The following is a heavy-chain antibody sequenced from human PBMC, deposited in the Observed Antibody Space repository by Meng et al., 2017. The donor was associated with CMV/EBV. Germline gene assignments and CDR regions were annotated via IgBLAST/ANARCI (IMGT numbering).Heavy chain of an antibody. CDR1: GFTFSSYS. D-gene: IGHD6-13*01. Sequence: GESLKISCAASGFTFSSYSMNWVRQAPGKGLEWVSSISSGSSYIYYADSVKGRFTISRDNAKNSLYLQMNSLRAEDTAVYYCARDTGSGYSSSWADYWGQGTLVTVSS. CDR2: ISSGSSYI. J-gene: IGHJ4*02. CDR3: ARDTGSGYSSSWADY. V-gene: IGHV3-21*01.